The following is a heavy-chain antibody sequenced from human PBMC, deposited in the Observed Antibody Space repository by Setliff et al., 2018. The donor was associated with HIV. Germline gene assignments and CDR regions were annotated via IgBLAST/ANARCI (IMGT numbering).Heavy chain of an antibody. V-gene: IGHV4-59*08. CDR3: ARSIVPVASGYYYFEY. D-gene: IGHD3-3*01. CDR2: IYYGVST. CDR1: GGSFNGYY. J-gene: IGHJ4*02. Sequence: KPSETLSLTCAVYGGSFNGYYWSWIRQPPGKGLEWIAYIYYGVSTNYNPSLKSRVTISVDTSKNQFSLRLSSVAAGDTAVYYCARSIVPVASGYYYFEYWGQGTLVTVSS.